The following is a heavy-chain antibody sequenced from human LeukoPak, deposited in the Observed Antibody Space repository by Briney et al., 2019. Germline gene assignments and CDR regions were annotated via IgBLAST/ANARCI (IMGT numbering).Heavy chain of an antibody. Sequence: PGGSLRLSCAASGFSFSSAGMHWVRQAPGKGLEWVAVISYDGSYKYNGDSVEGRFTISRDNFKNTLYLQMNSLRAEDTAVYYCAKNYFDSTGHHTFDYWGQGTLVTVSS. CDR2: ISYDGSYK. CDR1: GFSFSSAG. J-gene: IGHJ4*02. V-gene: IGHV3-30*18. D-gene: IGHD3-22*01. CDR3: AKNYFDSTGHHTFDY.